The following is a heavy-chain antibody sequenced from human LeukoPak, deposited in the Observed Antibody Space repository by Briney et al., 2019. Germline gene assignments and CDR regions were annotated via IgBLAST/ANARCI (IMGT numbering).Heavy chain of an antibody. CDR3: ATLDVYNYVAF. CDR1: GYKFTNFW. Sequence: PGESLKISCKGSGYKFTNFWIGWVRQMPGKGLEWMGTVYPDDSDTRYSPSFQGQVTISADKSISTAYLQWSSLKASDTAMYYCATLDVYNYVAFWGQGTLVTVSS. V-gene: IGHV5-51*01. J-gene: IGHJ4*02. D-gene: IGHD5-24*01. CDR2: VYPDDSDT.